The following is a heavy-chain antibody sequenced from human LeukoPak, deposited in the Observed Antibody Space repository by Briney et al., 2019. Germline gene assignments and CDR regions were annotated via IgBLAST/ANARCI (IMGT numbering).Heavy chain of an antibody. Sequence: QTGGSLRLSCAASGFTFSSYDMHWVGQATGKGLEWVSAIGTAGDTYYPGSVKGRFTISRENAKNSLYLQMNSLRAGDTAVYYCARDEGDGYDYWGQGTLVTVSS. CDR1: GFTFSSYD. V-gene: IGHV3-13*01. D-gene: IGHD5-24*01. CDR3: ARDEGDGYDY. J-gene: IGHJ4*02. CDR2: IGTAGDT.